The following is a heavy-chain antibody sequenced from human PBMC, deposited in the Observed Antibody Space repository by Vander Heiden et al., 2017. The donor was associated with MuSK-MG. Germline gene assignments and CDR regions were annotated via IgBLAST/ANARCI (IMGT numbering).Heavy chain of an antibody. CDR1: GFTFSTYS. CDR2: ISTASTSI. J-gene: IGHJ4*02. Sequence: EVQLVESGGGLVQPGGSLRLSCAASGFTFSTYSMNWVRQAPGKGLEWLSYISTASTSIYYAGSVKGRFTISRDNAKSSLYLQMNSLRAEDTAVYYCAAYNYGGNSDYWGQVALVTLSS. CDR3: AAYNYGGNSDY. D-gene: IGHD2-21*02. V-gene: IGHV3-48*01.